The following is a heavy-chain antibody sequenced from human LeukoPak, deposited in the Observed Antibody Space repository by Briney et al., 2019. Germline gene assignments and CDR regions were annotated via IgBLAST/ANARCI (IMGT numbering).Heavy chain of an antibody. D-gene: IGHD3-22*01. CDR2: IYTSGST. J-gene: IGHJ4*02. V-gene: IGHV4-4*07. Sequence: SSETLSLTCTVSGGSISSYYWSWIRQPAGKGLEWIGRIYTSGSTNYNPSLKSRVTISVDTSKNQFSLKLSSVTAADTAVYYCARGPSSVNVDYWGQGTLVTVSS. CDR1: GGSISSYY. CDR3: ARGPSSVNVDY.